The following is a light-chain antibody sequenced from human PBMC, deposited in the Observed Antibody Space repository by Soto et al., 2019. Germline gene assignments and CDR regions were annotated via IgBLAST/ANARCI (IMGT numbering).Light chain of an antibody. CDR3: QQLYTYPLT. CDR2: TAS. J-gene: IGKJ4*01. CDR1: QGINSY. V-gene: IGKV1-9*01. Sequence: DIQMTQSPSFLSASVGYRVTVTSRASQGINSYLAWYQQKKGKAPKLLIYTASTLQSGVPSRFRGSGSGTEFTLPITRLQPEDFEAYYCQQLYTYPLTFGGGTKVDIK.